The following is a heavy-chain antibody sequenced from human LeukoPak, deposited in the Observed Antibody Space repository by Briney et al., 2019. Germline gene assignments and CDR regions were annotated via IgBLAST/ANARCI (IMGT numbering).Heavy chain of an antibody. D-gene: IGHD3-3*01. CDR3: ARSWAYYDFWSGYPPYYYYGMDV. CDR2: IIPIFGTA. V-gene: IGHV1-69*13. CDR1: GGTFSSYA. J-gene: IGHJ6*02. Sequence: SVKVSCKASGGTFSSYAISWVRQAPGQGLEWMGGIIPIFGTANYAQKFQGRVTITADESTSTAYMELSSLRSEDTAVYYCARSWAYYDFWSGYPPYYYYGMDVWGQGTTVTVSS.